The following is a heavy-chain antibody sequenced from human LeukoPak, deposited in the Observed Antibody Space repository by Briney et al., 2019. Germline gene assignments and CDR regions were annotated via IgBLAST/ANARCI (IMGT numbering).Heavy chain of an antibody. D-gene: IGHD4-17*01. CDR1: GGSISSYY. Sequence: SETLSLTCTVSGGSISSYYWSWIRQPPRKGLEWIGYIYYSGSTNYNPSLKSRVTISVDTSKNQFSLKLSSVTAADTAVYYCARLGLRYYYYYYMDVWGKGTTVTVSS. CDR2: IYYSGST. V-gene: IGHV4-59*01. J-gene: IGHJ6*03. CDR3: ARLGLRYYYYYYMDV.